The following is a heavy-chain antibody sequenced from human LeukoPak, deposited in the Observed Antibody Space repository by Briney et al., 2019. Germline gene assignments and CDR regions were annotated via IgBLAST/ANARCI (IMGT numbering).Heavy chain of an antibody. CDR2: INSDGSST. Sequence: PGGLLRLSCAASGFTFSSYWMHWVRQAPGKGLVWVSRINSDGSSTSYADSVKGRFTISRDNAKNTLYLQMNSLRAEDTAVYYCAKDWYYYGMDVWGQGTTVTVSS. CDR1: GFTFSSYW. V-gene: IGHV3-74*01. CDR3: AKDWYYYGMDV. J-gene: IGHJ6*02.